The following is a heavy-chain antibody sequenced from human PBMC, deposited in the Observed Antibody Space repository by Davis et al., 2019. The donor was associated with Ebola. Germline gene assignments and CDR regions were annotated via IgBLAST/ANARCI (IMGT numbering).Heavy chain of an antibody. CDR1: GGSISSSNW. Sequence: PSETLSLTCAVSGGSISSSNWWSWVRQPPGKGLEWIGEIYHSGSTNYNPSLKSRVTISVDKSKNQFSLKLSSVTAADTAVYYCAREQGFLEWLPTSVFDPWGQGTLVTVSS. D-gene: IGHD3-3*01. V-gene: IGHV4-4*02. CDR2: IYHSGST. J-gene: IGHJ5*02. CDR3: AREQGFLEWLPTSVFDP.